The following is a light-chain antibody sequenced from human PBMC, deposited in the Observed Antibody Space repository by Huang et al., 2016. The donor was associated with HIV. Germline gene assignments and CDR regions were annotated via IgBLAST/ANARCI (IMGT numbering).Light chain of an antibody. Sequence: EIVLTQSPATLSVSPGERATLSCRASQSVGSDLAWYQHRPGQAPRLIIYSASTRATGIPARFSGSGYGTDFILTVSSLQSEDFALYYCQQYRDWPPYTFGQGTKLEIK. CDR3: QQYRDWPPYT. CDR1: QSVGSD. J-gene: IGKJ2*01. V-gene: IGKV3-15*01. CDR2: SAS.